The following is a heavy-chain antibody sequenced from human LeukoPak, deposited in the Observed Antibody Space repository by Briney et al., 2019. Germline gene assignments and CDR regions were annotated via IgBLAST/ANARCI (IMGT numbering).Heavy chain of an antibody. J-gene: IGHJ3*02. CDR1: GFAFDDYA. CDR3: AKLTGSDAYNDAFDI. CDR2: ISGSGGST. Sequence: GRSLRLSCAASGFAFDDYAMHWVRQAPGKGLEWVSAISGSGGSTYYADSVKGRFTISRDNSRNTLYLQMNSLRAEDTAVYYCAKLTGSDAYNDAFDIWGQGTMVTVSS. D-gene: IGHD5-24*01. V-gene: IGHV3-23*01.